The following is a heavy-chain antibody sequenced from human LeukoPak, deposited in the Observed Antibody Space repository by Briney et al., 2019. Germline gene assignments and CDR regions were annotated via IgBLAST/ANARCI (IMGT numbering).Heavy chain of an antibody. J-gene: IGHJ4*02. CDR3: AKDTSRYSSGWSFDY. CDR1: GFTFDDYA. CDR2: ISWNSGSI. D-gene: IGHD6-19*01. Sequence: PGGSLRLSCAASGFTFDDYAMHWVRQAPGKGLEWVSGISWNSGSIGYADSVKGRFTISRDNAKNSLYPQMNSLRAEDTALYYCAKDTSRYSSGWSFDYWGQGTLVTVSS. V-gene: IGHV3-9*01.